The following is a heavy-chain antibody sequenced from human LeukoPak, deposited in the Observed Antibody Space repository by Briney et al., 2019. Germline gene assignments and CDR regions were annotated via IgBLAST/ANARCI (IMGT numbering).Heavy chain of an antibody. CDR2: DHHSGST. V-gene: IGHV4-34*01. D-gene: IGHD6-6*01. CDR3: ARGYPREYSSSHGDDFDY. CDR1: GGSFRGYY. Sequence: SSETLSLTCAVHGGSFRGYYWSWIRQPPAKGQERIRPDHHSGSTNYIPSLMSRVTRSVATSKGQFSLELSSVTAADTVVYYRARGYPREYSSSHGDDFDYWGQGTLVTVSS. J-gene: IGHJ4*02.